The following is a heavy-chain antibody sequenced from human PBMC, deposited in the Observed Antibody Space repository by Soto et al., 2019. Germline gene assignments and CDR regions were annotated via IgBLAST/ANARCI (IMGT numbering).Heavy chain of an antibody. V-gene: IGHV1-3*01. CDR3: ARGVENIVVVLDVFGYYGMDV. J-gene: IGHJ6*02. D-gene: IGHD2-2*01. Sequence: ASVKVSCKASGYSFTSYAIYWVRQAPGQRLEWMGWINAGNGNKKYSQKLQGRVTFTGDTSASTAHMELSSLRSEDTAVYFCARGVENIVVVLDVFGYYGMDVWGQGTTVTV. CDR1: GYSFTSYA. CDR2: INAGNGNK.